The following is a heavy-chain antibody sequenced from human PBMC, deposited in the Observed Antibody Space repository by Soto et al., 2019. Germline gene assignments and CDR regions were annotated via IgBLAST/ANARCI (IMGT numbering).Heavy chain of an antibody. V-gene: IGHV4-59*08. Sequence: SETLSLTCTVSGGSISSYYWSWIRQPPGKGLEWIGYIYYSGSTNYNPSLKSRVTISVDTSKNQFSLKLSSVTAADTAVYYCARHIYSSGWYGYWGQGPLVTVSS. D-gene: IGHD6-19*01. CDR2: IYYSGST. J-gene: IGHJ4*02. CDR1: GGSISSYY. CDR3: ARHIYSSGWYGY.